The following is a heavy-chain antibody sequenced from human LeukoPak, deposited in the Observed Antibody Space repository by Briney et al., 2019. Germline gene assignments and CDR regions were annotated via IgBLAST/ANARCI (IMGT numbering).Heavy chain of an antibody. CDR1: GYTFTSYY. CDR2: INPSAGST. D-gene: IGHD4-11*01. J-gene: IGHJ4*02. CDR3: ARRHDYGNLFVS. V-gene: IGHV1-46*01. Sequence: ASVKVSFKASGYTFTSYYMDWVRQAPGQGLEWMGIINPSAGSTSYAQKFQGRVTMTRDTSTRTVYMELSSLRSEDTAVYYCARRHDYGNLFVSSGPGTLVTVSS.